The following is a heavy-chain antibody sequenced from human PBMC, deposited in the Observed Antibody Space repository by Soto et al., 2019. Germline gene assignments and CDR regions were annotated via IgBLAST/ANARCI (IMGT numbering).Heavy chain of an antibody. CDR3: ARDAGDYGDYYGMDV. D-gene: IGHD4-17*01. CDR1: GYTFTSYG. Sequence: QVQLVQSGAEVKKPGASVKVSCKASGYTFTSYGISWVRQAPGQGLEWMGWISAYNGNTNYAQKLQGRVTMTTDTPTRPAYMELRRLRSDDSAVYYCARDAGDYGDYYGMDVWGQGTTVTVSS. J-gene: IGHJ6*02. V-gene: IGHV1-18*04. CDR2: ISAYNGNT.